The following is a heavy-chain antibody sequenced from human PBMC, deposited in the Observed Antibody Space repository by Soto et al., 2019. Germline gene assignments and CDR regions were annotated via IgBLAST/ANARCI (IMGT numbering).Heavy chain of an antibody. CDR2: IIPMVGIA. CDR3: ARETLVRGVIITEYYFDY. D-gene: IGHD3-10*01. V-gene: IGHV1-69*08. Sequence: QVQLVQSGAEVKKPGSSVKVSCKASGGTFSTYTISWVRQAPGQGLEWMGRIIPMVGIANYAQKFQGRVTITADKSTSTAYMELSSLTSEDTAVYYCARETLVRGVIITEYYFDYWGQGTLVTVSS. CDR1: GGTFSTYT. J-gene: IGHJ4*02.